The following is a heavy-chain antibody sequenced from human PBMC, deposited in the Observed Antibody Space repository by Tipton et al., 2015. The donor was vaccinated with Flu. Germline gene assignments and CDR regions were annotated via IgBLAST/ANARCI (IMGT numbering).Heavy chain of an antibody. CDR3: ARDLGRY. Sequence: SLRLSCAASGFTFGSHGMHWVRQAPGKGLEWVALIWYDGNNKYYADSVKGRFTISRDNSKNTVFLQMNSLRAEDTAVYYCARDLGRYWGQGTLVTVSS. CDR2: IWYDGNNK. V-gene: IGHV3-33*01. J-gene: IGHJ4*02. CDR1: GFTFGSHG.